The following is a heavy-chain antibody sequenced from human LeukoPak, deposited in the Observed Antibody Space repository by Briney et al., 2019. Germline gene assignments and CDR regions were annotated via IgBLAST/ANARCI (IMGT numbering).Heavy chain of an antibody. Sequence: GGSLRLSCAASGFTFSSYWMHWVREAPGKGLEWVSTISGSGGNTLYADSVKGRFTISRDNSKDTLYLQMNSLRAEDTAVYYCAKCILVVNRYFDYWGQGTLVTVSS. CDR3: AKCILVVNRYFDY. D-gene: IGHD3-22*01. CDR2: ISGSGGNT. V-gene: IGHV3-23*01. J-gene: IGHJ4*02. CDR1: GFTFSSYW.